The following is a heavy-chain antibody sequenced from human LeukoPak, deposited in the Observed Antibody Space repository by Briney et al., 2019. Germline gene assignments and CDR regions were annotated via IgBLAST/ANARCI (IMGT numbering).Heavy chain of an antibody. J-gene: IGHJ4*02. CDR1: GVSISSYY. CDR2: IYYSGST. D-gene: IGHD3-16*02. V-gene: IGHV4-59*12. CDR3: ARVTWSYPSKLFDY. Sequence: SETLSLTCTVSGVSISSYYWSWIRQPPGKGLEWIGYIYYSGSTNYNPSLKSRVTISVDTSKNQFSLKLSSVTAADTAVYYCARVTWSYPSKLFDYWGQGTLVTVSS.